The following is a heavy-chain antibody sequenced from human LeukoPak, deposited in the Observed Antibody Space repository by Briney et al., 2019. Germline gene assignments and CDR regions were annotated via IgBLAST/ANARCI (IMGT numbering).Heavy chain of an antibody. CDR3: ARAGYYYGSGSYYNPFVY. CDR2: ISSSGSTI. J-gene: IGHJ4*02. D-gene: IGHD3-10*01. CDR1: GFSFSGHS. Sequence: GGSLRLSCEASGFSFSGHSMNWVRQAPGKGLEWVSYISSSGSTIYYADSVKGRFTISRDNAKNSLYLQMNSLRAEDTAVYYCARAGYYYGSGSYYNPFVYWGQGTLVTVSS. V-gene: IGHV3-48*04.